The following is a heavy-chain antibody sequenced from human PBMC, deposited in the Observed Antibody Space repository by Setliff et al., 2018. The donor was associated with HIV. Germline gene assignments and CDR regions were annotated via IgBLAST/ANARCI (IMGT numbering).Heavy chain of an antibody. J-gene: IGHJ5*02. CDR2: INHSGST. Sequence: SETLSLTCAVYGGSFSGYYWSWIRQPPGKGLEWIGEINHSGSTNYNPSLKSRITISVDTSKNQFSLKLSSVTAADTAVYYCARVHAKPKRTLALVVRGSRIDPWGQGTLVTVSS. CDR1: GGSFSGYY. CDR3: ARVHAKPKRTLALVVRGSRIDP. D-gene: IGHD6-6*01. V-gene: IGHV4-34*01.